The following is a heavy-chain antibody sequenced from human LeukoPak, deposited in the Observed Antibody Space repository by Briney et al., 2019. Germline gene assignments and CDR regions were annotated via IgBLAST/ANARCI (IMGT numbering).Heavy chain of an antibody. CDR1: GFTFSSYA. J-gene: IGHJ3*02. Sequence: GASLRLSCAASGFTFSSYAMSWGRQSPGKGLEGVSAISGSGGSTYYADSVKGRFTISRDNSKNTLYLQMNSLRAEDTAVYYCAGPEGLLWFGTLWGAPDAFDIWGQGTMVTVSS. D-gene: IGHD3-10*01. V-gene: IGHV3-23*01. CDR3: AGPEGLLWFGTLWGAPDAFDI. CDR2: ISGSGGST.